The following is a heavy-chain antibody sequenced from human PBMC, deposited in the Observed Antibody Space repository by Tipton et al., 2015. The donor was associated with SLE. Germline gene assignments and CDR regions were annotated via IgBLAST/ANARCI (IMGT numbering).Heavy chain of an antibody. CDR1: GCSLRGSNYY. V-gene: IGHV4-39*01. CDR2: ITNNGNT. D-gene: IGHD2-8*01. CDR3: ARHDTNYGRNWFDP. Sequence: TLSLTCTVSGCSLRGSNYYWDWIRQPPGKGPEWIGRITNNGNTYYIPSLQSRVTMSVDTSKNHFSLKLSSVTAADTAVYYCARHDTNYGRNWFDPWGQGTLVTVSS. J-gene: IGHJ5*02.